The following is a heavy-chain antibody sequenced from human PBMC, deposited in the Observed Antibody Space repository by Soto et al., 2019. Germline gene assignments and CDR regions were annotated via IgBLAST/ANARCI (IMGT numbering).Heavy chain of an antibody. D-gene: IGHD6-13*01. V-gene: IGHV1-8*01. CDR3: VRRVYSSLEGDY. CDR2: MNPNSGNT. CDR1: GYTFTSYD. J-gene: IGHJ4*02. Sequence: QVQLVQSGAEVKKPGASVKVSCKASGYTFTSYDINWVRQATGQGLEWMGWMNPNSGNTGYAQKFKGRVTMTRKTSISTAYMELSSLRSEDTAVYYCVRRVYSSLEGDYWGQGTLVTVSS.